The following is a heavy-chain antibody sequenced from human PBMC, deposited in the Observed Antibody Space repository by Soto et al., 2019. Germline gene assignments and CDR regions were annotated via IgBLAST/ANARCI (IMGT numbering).Heavy chain of an antibody. CDR2: ISHSGST. CDR3: AREYTYGSNFFDC. CDR1: GGSISSAAYY. J-gene: IGHJ4*02. D-gene: IGHD5-18*01. Sequence: QVQLQESGPGLVKPSQTLSLTCTVSGGSISSAAYYWSWIRQHPGKGLEWIGYISHSGSTYYNPSLKSRVIISGETSKNQFSLSLTSVTAADTAVYYCAREYTYGSNFFDCWGQGALVTVSS. V-gene: IGHV4-31*03.